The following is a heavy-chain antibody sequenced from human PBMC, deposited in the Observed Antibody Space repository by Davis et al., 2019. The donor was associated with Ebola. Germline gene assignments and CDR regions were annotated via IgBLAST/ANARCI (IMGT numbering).Heavy chain of an antibody. V-gene: IGHV4-61*01. CDR3: ARVDYDFWSGYYTGNWFDP. Sequence: MPSETLSLTCTVSGGSISSSSYYWSWLRQPPGKGLEWIGYIYYSGSTNYNPSPKSRVTISVDTSKNQFSLKLSSVTAADTAVYYCARVDYDFWSGYYTGNWFDPWGQGTLVTVFS. D-gene: IGHD3-3*01. CDR1: GGSISSSSYY. J-gene: IGHJ5*02. CDR2: IYYSGST.